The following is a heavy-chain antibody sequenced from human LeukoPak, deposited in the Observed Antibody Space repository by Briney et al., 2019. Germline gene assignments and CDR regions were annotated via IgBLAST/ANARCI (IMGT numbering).Heavy chain of an antibody. J-gene: IGHJ5*02. CDR1: GFTFSSYS. Sequence: GGSLRLSCAASGFTFSSYSMNWVRQAPGKGLEGVSSISSSSSYIYYADSVKGRFTISRDNAKNSLYLQMNSLRAEDTAVYYCARNIVATLNWFDPWGQGTLVTVSS. CDR2: ISSSSSYI. D-gene: IGHD5-12*01. V-gene: IGHV3-21*01. CDR3: ARNIVATLNWFDP.